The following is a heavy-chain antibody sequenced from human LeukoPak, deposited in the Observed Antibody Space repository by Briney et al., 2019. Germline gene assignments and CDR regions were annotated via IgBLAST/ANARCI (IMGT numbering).Heavy chain of an antibody. D-gene: IGHD4-17*01. CDR2: SSGSGDDT. Sequence: PGGSLRLSCAASGFTFRNYAMGWVRQAPGKGLEWVSTSSGSGDDTYYADSVKGRFTISRDNSKNTLYLQMSGLRAEDTAAYYCAKFRGIPTTVTQDWGQGTLVTVSS. J-gene: IGHJ1*01. V-gene: IGHV3-23*01. CDR1: GFTFRNYA. CDR3: AKFRGIPTTVTQD.